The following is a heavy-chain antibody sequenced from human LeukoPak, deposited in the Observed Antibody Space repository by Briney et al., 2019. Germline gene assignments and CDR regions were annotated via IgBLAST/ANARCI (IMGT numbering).Heavy chain of an antibody. CDR2: IKQDGSEK. V-gene: IGHV3-7*03. CDR3: AREGRIMITFGGSPARL. CDR1: GFTFSSYW. D-gene: IGHD3-16*01. J-gene: IGHJ4*02. Sequence: TGGSLRLSCAASGFTFSSYWMSWVRQAPGKGLEWVANIKQDGSEKCYVDSVKGRFTISRDNAKNSLYLQMNSLRAEDTAVYYCAREGRIMITFGGSPARLWGQGTLVTVSS.